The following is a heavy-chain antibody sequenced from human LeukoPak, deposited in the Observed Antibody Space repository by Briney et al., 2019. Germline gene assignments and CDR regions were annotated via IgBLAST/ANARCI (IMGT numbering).Heavy chain of an antibody. CDR1: GFTFSSYS. Sequence: GGSLRLSCAASGFTFSSYSMNWVRQAPGKGLEWVSYISSSGNTIDYADSVKGRFTISRDNAKNPLYLQMVSLRAEDTAVYYCARLRGYSYGYGDYWGQGTLVTVSS. D-gene: IGHD5-18*01. CDR3: ARLRGYSYGYGDY. J-gene: IGHJ4*02. V-gene: IGHV3-48*04. CDR2: ISSSGNTI.